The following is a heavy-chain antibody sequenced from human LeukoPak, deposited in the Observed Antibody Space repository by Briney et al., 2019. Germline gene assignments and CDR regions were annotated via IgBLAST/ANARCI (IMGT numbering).Heavy chain of an antibody. V-gene: IGHV3-48*03. CDR3: ARVPSTYGMDV. Sequence: PGGSLRLSCAASGFTFSSYAMNWVRQAPGKGLEWVSYISSSGSTIYYADSVKGRFTISRDNAKNSLYLQMNSLRAEDTAVYYCARVPSTYGMDVWGQGTTVTVSS. CDR1: GFTFSSYA. CDR2: ISSSGSTI. D-gene: IGHD2-2*01. J-gene: IGHJ6*02.